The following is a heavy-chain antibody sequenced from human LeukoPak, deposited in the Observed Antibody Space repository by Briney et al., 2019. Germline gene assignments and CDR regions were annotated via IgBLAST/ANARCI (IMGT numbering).Heavy chain of an antibody. D-gene: IGHD2-8*01. V-gene: IGHV3-7*01. CDR1: GFAFSTYW. Sequence: PGGSLRLSCAASGFAFSTYWMTWVRQAPGKGLEGVANIKPDGSGKNYLGSVKGRFTISRDNAKNSLYLYMSSLRVEDTAVYYCSSQPAVLDLDCWGQGTLVTVSS. J-gene: IGHJ4*02. CDR3: SSQPAVLDLDC. CDR2: IKPDGSGK.